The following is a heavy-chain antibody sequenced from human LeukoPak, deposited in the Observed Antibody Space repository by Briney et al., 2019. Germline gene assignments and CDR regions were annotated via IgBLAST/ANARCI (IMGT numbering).Heavy chain of an antibody. Sequence: PSETLSLTCTVSGGSISSYYWSWIRQPPGKGLEWIGYIYYSGSTYYNPSLKSRVTISVDTSKNQFSLKLSSVTAADTAVYYCARHGNYYDSSGYYSYWGQGTLVTVSS. V-gene: IGHV4-59*04. D-gene: IGHD3-22*01. J-gene: IGHJ4*02. CDR2: IYYSGST. CDR1: GGSISSYY. CDR3: ARHGNYYDSSGYYSY.